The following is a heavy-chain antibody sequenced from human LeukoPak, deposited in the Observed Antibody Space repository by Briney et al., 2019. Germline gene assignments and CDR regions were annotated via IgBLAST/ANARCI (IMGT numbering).Heavy chain of an antibody. D-gene: IGHD3-10*01. CDR1: GYTFTSYA. V-gene: IGHV1-3*01. CDR2: INAGNGNT. J-gene: IGHJ5*02. CDR3: ARGGPRGSNRFDP. Sequence: ASVKVSCKASGYTFTSYAMHWVRQAPGQRLEWMGWINAGNGNTKYSQKFQGRVTITRDTSASTAYMELRSLRSEDTAVYYCARGGPRGSNRFDPWGQGTLVTVSS.